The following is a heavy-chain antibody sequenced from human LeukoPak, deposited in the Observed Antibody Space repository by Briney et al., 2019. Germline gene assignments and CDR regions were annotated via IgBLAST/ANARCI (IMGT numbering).Heavy chain of an antibody. J-gene: IGHJ4*02. CDR1: GFTFSDYY. D-gene: IGHD1-26*01. CDR2: ISSSSSYT. CDR3: ARPLYSGSYYFDY. V-gene: IGHV3-11*03. Sequence: GGSLRLSCAASGFTFSDYYMSWIRQAPGKGLEWVSYISSSSSYTNYADSVKGRFTISRDNAKNSLYLQMNSLRAEDTAVYYCARPLYSGSYYFDYWGQGTLVTVSS.